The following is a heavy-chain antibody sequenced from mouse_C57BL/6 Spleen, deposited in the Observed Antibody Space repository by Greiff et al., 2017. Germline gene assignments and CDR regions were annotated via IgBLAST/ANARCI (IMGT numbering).Heavy chain of an antibody. CDR3: ARAGDYGSSGAY. CDR1: GYTFTDYN. CDR2: INPNNGGA. V-gene: IGHV1-18*01. Sequence: VQLQQSGPELVKPGASVKIPCKASGYTFTDYNMDWVKQSHGKSLEWIGDINPNNGGAIYNQKFKGKATLTVDKSSSTAYMELRSLTSEDTAVYYCARAGDYGSSGAYWGQGTLVTVSA. D-gene: IGHD1-1*01. J-gene: IGHJ3*01.